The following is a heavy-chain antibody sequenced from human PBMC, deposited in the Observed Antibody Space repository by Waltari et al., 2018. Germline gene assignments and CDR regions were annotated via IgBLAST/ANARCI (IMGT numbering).Heavy chain of an antibody. V-gene: IGHV4-59*08. Sequence: QVQLQESGPRLVKPSATLSLTCTVPGASISSYYWPWSRPPPGKGLEWIGYFYSRGHTNYNPSLNGRGTITAGTSKSQFSLKLSSVTAADTAVYYCARYGSGTISAPTIWGQGTMVTVSS. CDR2: FYSRGHT. CDR3: ARYGSGTISAPTI. CDR1: GASISSYY. D-gene: IGHD3-10*01. J-gene: IGHJ3*02.